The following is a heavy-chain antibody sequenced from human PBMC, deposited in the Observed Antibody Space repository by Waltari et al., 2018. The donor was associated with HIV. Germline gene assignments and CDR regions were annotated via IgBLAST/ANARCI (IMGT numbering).Heavy chain of an antibody. CDR2: ISRNGAIT. J-gene: IGHJ4*02. CDR3: AKDLGDYVWGMFTGAHFDS. D-gene: IGHD3-16*01. Sequence: EVQLLQSGGDLVQPGGALRVCCAASGLSFDTYAMKWVREAPGNPLSCVSAISRNGAITYSADSVNCRFTLPRDNSKNTLYLQMRSLRAGDTAVYYCAKDLGDYVWGMFTGAHFDSWGQGTLVTVSS. CDR1: GLSFDTYA. V-gene: IGHV3-23*01.